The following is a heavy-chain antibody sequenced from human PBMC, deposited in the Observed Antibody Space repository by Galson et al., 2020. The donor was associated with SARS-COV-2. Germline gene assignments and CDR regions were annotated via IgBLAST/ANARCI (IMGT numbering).Heavy chain of an antibody. CDR2: INHSGST. Sequence: SETLSLTCAVYGGSFNGYFWAWVRQPPGKGLEWLGEINHSGSTNYKPSLQSRVTISLNTAENQFSLELNSATAADTAIYYCARVQKSTLLWWSAPFDHWGQGVLVTVSS. CDR1: GGSFNGYF. CDR3: ARVQKSTLLWWSAPFDH. D-gene: IGHD2-21*01. V-gene: IGHV4-34*01. J-gene: IGHJ4*02.